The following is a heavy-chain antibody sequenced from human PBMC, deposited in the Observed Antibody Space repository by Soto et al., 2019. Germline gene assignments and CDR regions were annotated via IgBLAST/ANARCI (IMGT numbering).Heavy chain of an antibody. D-gene: IGHD3-10*01. J-gene: IGHJ4*02. CDR1: GFAFGVYA. CDR2: IRNKPSGETT. Sequence: GGSLRLSCTTSGFAFGVYAMSWVRQAPGKGLGWVAFIRNKPSGETTEYAPSVKGRFSISRDDSKSIAHLQMNSLKTEDTAIYYCATEDFGSGRGAFWGQGILVTVSS. CDR3: ATEDFGSGRGAF. V-gene: IGHV3-49*04.